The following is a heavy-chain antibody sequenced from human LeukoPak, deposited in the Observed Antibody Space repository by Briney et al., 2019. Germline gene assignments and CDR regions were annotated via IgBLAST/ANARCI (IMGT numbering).Heavy chain of an antibody. V-gene: IGHV1-46*01. D-gene: IGHD1-14*01. J-gene: IGHJ5*02. CDR2: INPSGGST. CDR3: GRDHRTGIVAGRMYNHFAP. Sequence: ASVKVSCKASGYTFTNYYMHWVRQAPGQGLEWMGLINPSGGSTRYAQKFQGRVTMTRDTSSSTVYMELRSLRSEDTAVYSCGRDHRTGIVAGRMYNHFAPWGQGTLVTVSS. CDR1: GYTFTNYY.